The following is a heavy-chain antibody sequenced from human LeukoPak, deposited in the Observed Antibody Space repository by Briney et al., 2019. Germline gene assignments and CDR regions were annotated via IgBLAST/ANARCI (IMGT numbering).Heavy chain of an antibody. CDR1: GGTFSSYA. J-gene: IGHJ5*02. V-gene: IGHV1-69*01. D-gene: IGHD2-2*01. Sequence: SVKVSCKASGGTFSSYAISWVRQAPGQGLEWMGGIIPIFGTANYAQKFQGRATITADESTSTAYMELSSLRSEDTAVYYCARDLTREGYCSSTSCQVPWFDPWGQGTLVTVSS. CDR2: IIPIFGTA. CDR3: ARDLTREGYCSSTSCQVPWFDP.